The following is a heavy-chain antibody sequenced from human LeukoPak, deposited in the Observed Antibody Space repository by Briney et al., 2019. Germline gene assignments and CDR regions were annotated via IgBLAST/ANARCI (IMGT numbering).Heavy chain of an antibody. CDR1: GDTLSNYA. Sequence: GASVKVSCKASGDTLSNYAVTWVRQAPGQGLEWMGIINPSGGSTSYAQKFQGRVTMTRDTSTSTVYMELSSLRSEDTAVYYCASGEGATTSFDYWGQGTLVTVSS. J-gene: IGHJ4*02. CDR2: INPSGGST. D-gene: IGHD1-26*01. V-gene: IGHV1-46*01. CDR3: ASGEGATTSFDY.